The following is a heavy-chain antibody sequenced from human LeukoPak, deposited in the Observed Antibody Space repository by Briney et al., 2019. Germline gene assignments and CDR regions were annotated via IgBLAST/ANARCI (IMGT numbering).Heavy chain of an antibody. V-gene: IGHV1-2*02. CDR1: GYTFTGYY. CDR2: INPNSGGT. J-gene: IGHJ3*02. D-gene: IGHD3-9*01. CDR3: ARKVDILTGYYDPNHDAFDI. Sequence: GASVKVSCKASGYTFTGYYMHWVRQAPGQGLEWMGWINPNSGGTNYAQKFQGRVTMTRDTSISTAYMELSRLRSDDTAVYYCARKVDILTGYYDPNHDAFDIWGQGTMVTVSS.